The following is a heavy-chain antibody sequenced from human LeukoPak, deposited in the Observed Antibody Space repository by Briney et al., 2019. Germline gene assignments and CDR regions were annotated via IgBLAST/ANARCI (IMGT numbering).Heavy chain of an antibody. CDR2: IYHSGST. CDR1: GGSISSGGYY. V-gene: IGHV4-30-2*01. J-gene: IGHJ4*02. Sequence: SQTLSLTCTVSGGSISSGGYYWSWIRQPPGKGLEWIGYIYHSGSTYYNPSLKSRVTISVDRSKNQFSLKLNSVTAADTAVYYCARRHYSSSSFDYWGQGALVIVSS. D-gene: IGHD6-6*01. CDR3: ARRHYSSSSFDY.